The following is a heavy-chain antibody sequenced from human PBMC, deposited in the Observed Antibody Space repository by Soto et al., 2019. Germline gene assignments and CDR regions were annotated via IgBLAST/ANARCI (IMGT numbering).Heavy chain of an antibody. CDR2: MSYDGTTK. Sequence: QVQLVESGGGVVQPGRSLRLSCAASGFIFSNYVMYWVRQAPGKALEWVAFMSYDGTTKSYADSVKGRFTISRDNSQNTLYLQMNSLRPEDTGVYYCAREVLWSRYFDYWGQGTLVTVSS. CDR3: AREVLWSRYFDY. CDR1: GFIFSNYV. D-gene: IGHD3-10*01. J-gene: IGHJ4*02. V-gene: IGHV3-30-3*01.